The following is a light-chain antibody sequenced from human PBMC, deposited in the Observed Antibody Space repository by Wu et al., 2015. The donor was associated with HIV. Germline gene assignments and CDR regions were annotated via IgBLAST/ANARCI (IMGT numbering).Light chain of an antibody. J-gene: IGKJ2*03. CDR3: QQYDSSPRAYS. CDR2: DAS. V-gene: IGKV3-20*01. CDR1: QSVSNY. Sequence: EIVLTQSPATLPLSPGERATLSRRASQSVSNYLAWYQQKPGQAPRLLIYDASNRATGIPARFSGSGSGTLFTLTISRLEPEDFAVYYCQQYDSSPRAYSFGQGTKLEIK.